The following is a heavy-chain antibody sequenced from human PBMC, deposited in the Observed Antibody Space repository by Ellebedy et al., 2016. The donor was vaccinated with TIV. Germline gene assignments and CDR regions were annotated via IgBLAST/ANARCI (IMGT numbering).Heavy chain of an antibody. Sequence: ASVKVSCXASGYTFTSYYMHWVRQAPGQGLEWMGIINPSGGSTSYAQKFQGRVTMTRDTSTSTVYMELSSLRSEDTAVYYCAREYCTNGVCYGDYYYYGMDVWGQGTTVTVSS. D-gene: IGHD2-8*01. CDR1: GYTFTSYY. V-gene: IGHV1-46*01. J-gene: IGHJ6*02. CDR2: INPSGGST. CDR3: AREYCTNGVCYGDYYYYGMDV.